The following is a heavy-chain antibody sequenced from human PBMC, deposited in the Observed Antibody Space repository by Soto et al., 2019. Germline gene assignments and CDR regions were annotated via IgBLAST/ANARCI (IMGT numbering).Heavy chain of an antibody. CDR3: ASLGIYCSITSCYEGSDFDY. Sequence: GGSLRLSCAASGFTFSNYWMSWVRQAPGKGLEWVANIKQDGSEKYYVDSFKGRFTSSRANAKNSLYLQMNRLRAEDTAVYYCASLGIYCSITSCYEGSDFDYWGQGTLVTVSS. V-gene: IGHV3-7*01. CDR1: GFTFSNYW. J-gene: IGHJ4*02. CDR2: IKQDGSEK. D-gene: IGHD2-2*01.